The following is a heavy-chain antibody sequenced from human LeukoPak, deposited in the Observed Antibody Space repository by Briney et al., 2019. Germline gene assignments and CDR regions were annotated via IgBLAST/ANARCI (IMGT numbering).Heavy chain of an antibody. V-gene: IGHV1-46*01. CDR1: GYTFTSYY. CDR2: INPSGGST. D-gene: IGHD3-10*01. J-gene: IGHJ6*03. CDR3: AKCDRGDYYYYYMDV. Sequence: ASVKVSCKASGYTFTSYYMHWVRQAPGQGLEWMGIINPSGGSTSYAQKFQGRVTMTRDTSTSTVYMELSSLRSEDTAVYYCAKCDRGDYYYYYMDVWGKGTTVTVSS.